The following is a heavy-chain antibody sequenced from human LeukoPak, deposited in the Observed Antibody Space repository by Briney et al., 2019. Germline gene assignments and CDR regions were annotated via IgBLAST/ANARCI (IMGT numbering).Heavy chain of an antibody. V-gene: IGHV2-70*04. J-gene: IGHJ3*02. CDR1: GFSLRTSGMR. CDR2: SDWDDDK. CDR3: ARDIAVAGRDAFDI. Sequence: SGPTLMHPTPTLTLTCTFSGFSLRTSGMRVSWIRQPPGKALEWLARSDWDDDKFYSTSLKTRLTISKDTSKNQVVLTMTNMDPVDTATYYCARDIAVAGRDAFDIWGQGTMVTVSS. D-gene: IGHD6-19*01.